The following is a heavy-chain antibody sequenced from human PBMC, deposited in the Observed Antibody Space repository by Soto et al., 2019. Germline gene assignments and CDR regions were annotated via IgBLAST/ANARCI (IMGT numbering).Heavy chain of an antibody. CDR2: IWYDGSNK. D-gene: IGHD1-26*01. V-gene: IGHV3-33*03. CDR1: GFSFSSYG. CDR3: ARAQYTGSYFDACDV. J-gene: IGHJ3*01. Sequence: GGSLRLSCAASGFSFSSYGMYWVRQAPGKGLDWVAVIWYDGSNKYYAESVKGRFTISRDNSKNTLYVQMNSLTVEDTAVYYCARAQYTGSYFDACDVWGQGTMVTVSS.